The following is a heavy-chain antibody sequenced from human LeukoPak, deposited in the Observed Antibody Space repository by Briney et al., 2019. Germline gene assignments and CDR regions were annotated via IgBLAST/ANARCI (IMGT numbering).Heavy chain of an antibody. D-gene: IGHD3-22*01. J-gene: IGHJ4*02. CDR2: IYYSGST. CDR1: GGPISSGDYY. Sequence: PSETLSLTCTVSGGPISSGDYYWSWIRQPPGKGLEWIGYIYYSGSTNYNPSLKSRVTISVDTSKNQFSLKLSSVTAADTAVYYCARGYDSSGYFAYWGQGTLVTVSS. CDR3: ARGYDSSGYFAY. V-gene: IGHV4-61*08.